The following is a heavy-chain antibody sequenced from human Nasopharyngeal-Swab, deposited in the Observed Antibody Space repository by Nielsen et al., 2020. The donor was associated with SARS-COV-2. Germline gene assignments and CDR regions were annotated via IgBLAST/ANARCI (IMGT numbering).Heavy chain of an antibody. CDR3: ARDQSGSYNFDY. J-gene: IGHJ4*02. CDR2: ISSSGSTI. Sequence: LSLTCAASGFTFSDYYMSWIRQAPGKGLVWVSYISSSGSTIYYADTVKGRFTISRDNAKNSLYLQMNSLRAEDTAVYYCARDQSGSYNFDYWGQGTLVTVSS. D-gene: IGHD1-26*01. V-gene: IGHV3-11*01. CDR1: GFTFSDYY.